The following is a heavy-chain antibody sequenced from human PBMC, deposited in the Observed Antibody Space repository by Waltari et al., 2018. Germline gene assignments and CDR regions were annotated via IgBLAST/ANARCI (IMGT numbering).Heavy chain of an antibody. CDR2: IYHSGST. J-gene: IGHJ4*02. V-gene: IGHV4-38-2*02. D-gene: IGHD3-22*01. CDR3: GREAAGLLPAYFDY. CDR1: GYSISSGYY. Sequence: QVQLQESGPGLVKPSETLSLTCAVSGYSISSGYYWGWIRQPPGKGLKWIGIIYHSGSTYYNPSLKSRVTISVDTSKNQFSLKLTSVTAADTAVYYCGREAAGLLPAYFDYWGQGTLVTVSS.